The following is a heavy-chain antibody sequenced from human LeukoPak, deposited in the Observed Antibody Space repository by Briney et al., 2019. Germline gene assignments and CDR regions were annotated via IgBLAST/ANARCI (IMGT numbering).Heavy chain of an antibody. Sequence: PGMSLRLSCAASGFAFSSYGIHWVRQAPGKGLEWVAVICYDGGTKYYADSVKGRFTISRDTSKNTLYLQMNSLRAEDTSVYYCARSLERDYHGSGTYYMNNWFDPWGQGTLVTVSS. CDR3: ARSLERDYHGSGTYYMNNWFDP. V-gene: IGHV3-33*08. D-gene: IGHD3-10*01. CDR2: ICYDGGTK. J-gene: IGHJ5*02. CDR1: GFAFSSYG.